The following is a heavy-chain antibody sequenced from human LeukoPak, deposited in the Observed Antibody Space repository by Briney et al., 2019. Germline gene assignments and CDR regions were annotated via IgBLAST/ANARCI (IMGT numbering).Heavy chain of an antibody. Sequence: SETLSLTCSVSGGSISNYYWSWIRQPPGKGLEWFGYISYSGTTNYNPSLKSRVTISVDTSKNQFSLKLSSVTAADTAVYYCARDLHSSSWYYFDYWGQGTLVTVSS. J-gene: IGHJ4*02. CDR3: ARDLHSSSWYYFDY. V-gene: IGHV4-59*01. D-gene: IGHD6-13*01. CDR2: ISYSGTT. CDR1: GGSISNYY.